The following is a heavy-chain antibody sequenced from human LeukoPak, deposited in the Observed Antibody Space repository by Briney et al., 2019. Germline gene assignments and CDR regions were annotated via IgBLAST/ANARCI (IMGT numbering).Heavy chain of an antibody. CDR3: ARDLYGGSGAFDI. J-gene: IGHJ3*02. D-gene: IGHD3-16*01. Sequence: GGSLRLSCAASGFTFSSYAMSWVRQAPGKGLEWVSVIYTAGSTYYVDSVKGRFTTSRDNSKNTLYLQMNSLRAEDTAMYYCARDLYGGSGAFDIWGQGTMVTVSS. V-gene: IGHV3-23*03. CDR2: IYTAGST. CDR1: GFTFSSYA.